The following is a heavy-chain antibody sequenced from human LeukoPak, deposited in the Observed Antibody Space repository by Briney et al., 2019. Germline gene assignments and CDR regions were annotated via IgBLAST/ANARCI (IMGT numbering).Heavy chain of an antibody. J-gene: IGHJ2*01. Sequence: GGTLRLSCAASGFTFSSYGMSWVRQAPGKGLEWVSTISGSGGSTYYADSVKGRFTISRDNSKNTLYLQMNSLRAEDTAVYYRAKDWTGTKPFDLWGRGTLVTVSS. CDR1: GFTFSSYG. V-gene: IGHV3-23*01. D-gene: IGHD3/OR15-3a*01. CDR3: AKDWTGTKPFDL. CDR2: ISGSGGST.